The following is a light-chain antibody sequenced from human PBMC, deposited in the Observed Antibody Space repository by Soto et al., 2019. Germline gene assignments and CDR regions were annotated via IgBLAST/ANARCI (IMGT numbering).Light chain of an antibody. V-gene: IGKV1-5*03. J-gene: IGKJ1*01. CDR3: QQYKTYSRT. Sequence: DIQMTQSPSALSASVGDTVTITCRASQSISSWLAWYQQKPGKAPKLLIYKASTLESGVPSRFSGSGSGTDFTLTISSLQPDDFAIYYCQQYKTYSRTFGQGTKVDIK. CDR1: QSISSW. CDR2: KAS.